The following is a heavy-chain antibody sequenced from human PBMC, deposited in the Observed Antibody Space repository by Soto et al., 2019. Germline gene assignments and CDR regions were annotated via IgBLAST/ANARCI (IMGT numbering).Heavy chain of an antibody. CDR2: ISTYNENM. D-gene: IGHD2-8*02. V-gene: IGHV1-18*04. CDR1: GSTFTSNG. Sequence: SGKVSCKVSGSTFTSNGIGWGRQAPVQGLEWLGWISTYNENMDSAPELEDRLTMTTDRSTTTAYMELRNLESDDTALYYCGYVGGYSTGDYSFDVWGQGTQVTVYS. J-gene: IGHJ4*02. CDR3: GYVGGYSTGDYSFDV.